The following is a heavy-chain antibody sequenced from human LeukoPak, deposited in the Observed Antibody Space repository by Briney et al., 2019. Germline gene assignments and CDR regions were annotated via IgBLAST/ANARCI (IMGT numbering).Heavy chain of an antibody. V-gene: IGHV3-30*03. D-gene: IGHD3-3*01. J-gene: IGHJ4*02. Sequence: GSLRLSCAATGFTVSNYAMSWVRQAPGKGLEWVALISHDGSSEYYGDSMKGRFTISRDNSRNTFYLQMNSLRAEDTAVYYCASRFEWLSSFDYWGQGTLVTVSS. CDR1: GFTVSNYA. CDR3: ASRFEWLSSFDY. CDR2: ISHDGSSE.